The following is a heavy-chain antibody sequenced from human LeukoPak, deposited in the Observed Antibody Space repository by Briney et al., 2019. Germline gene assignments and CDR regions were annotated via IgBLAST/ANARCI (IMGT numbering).Heavy chain of an antibody. V-gene: IGHV3-23*01. CDR1: GFMFSTYA. Sequence: GGSLRLSCATSGFMFSTYAMSWVRQAPGKGLEWVSIISNSGGTTYYADSVKGRFTVSRDNAEKTMYLQMKSRRAQKTGGCDGVSQSYRGSDNYYFDYWGQGTLVAVSS. CDR3: VSQSYRGSDNYYFDY. J-gene: IGHJ4*02. D-gene: IGHD1-26*01. CDR2: ISNSGGTT.